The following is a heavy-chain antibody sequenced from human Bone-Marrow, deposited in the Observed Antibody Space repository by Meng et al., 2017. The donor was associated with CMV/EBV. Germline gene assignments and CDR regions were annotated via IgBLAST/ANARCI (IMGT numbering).Heavy chain of an antibody. Sequence: GSISSSSYYWGWIRQPPGKGLEWIGSIYYSGSTYYNPSLKSRVTISVDTSKNQFSLKLSSVTAADTAVYYCASVRYLNYYYYGMDVWGQGTTVTVSS. D-gene: IGHD3-10*01. V-gene: IGHV4-39*07. CDR2: IYYSGST. J-gene: IGHJ6*02. CDR1: GSISSSSYY. CDR3: ASVRYLNYYYYGMDV.